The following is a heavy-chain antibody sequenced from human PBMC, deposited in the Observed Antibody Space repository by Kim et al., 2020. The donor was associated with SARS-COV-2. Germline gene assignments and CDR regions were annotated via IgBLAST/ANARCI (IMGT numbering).Heavy chain of an antibody. CDR2: IIPIFGTA. D-gene: IGHD4-17*01. CDR3: ARASYGDYVSYYYYGMDV. J-gene: IGHJ6*02. CDR1: GGTFSSYA. Sequence: SVKVSCKATGGTFSSYAISWVRQAPGQGLEWMGGIIPIFGTANYAQKFQGRVTITADESTSTAYMELSSLRSEDTAVYYCARASYGDYVSYYYYGMDVWGQGTTVTVSS. V-gene: IGHV1-69*13.